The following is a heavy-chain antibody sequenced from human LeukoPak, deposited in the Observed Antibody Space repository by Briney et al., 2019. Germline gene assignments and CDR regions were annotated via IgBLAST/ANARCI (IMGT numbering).Heavy chain of an antibody. CDR3: ARAYTRYCSSTSCLYYYGMDV. J-gene: IGHJ6*02. Sequence: PSETLSLTCTVSGGSISSYYWSWIRQPPGRGLEWIGYIYYSGSTKYNPSLKSRVTISVDMSKNQFSLKLSSVTAADTAVYYCARAYTRYCSSTSCLYYYGMDVWGQGTTVTVSS. D-gene: IGHD2-2*01. V-gene: IGHV4-59*01. CDR2: IYYSGST. CDR1: GGSISSYY.